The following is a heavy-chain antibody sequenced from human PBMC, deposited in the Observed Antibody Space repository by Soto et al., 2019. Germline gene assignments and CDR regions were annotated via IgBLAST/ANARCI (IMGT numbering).Heavy chain of an antibody. V-gene: IGHV3-48*01. CDR3: ARGPQDVILNPASSLSYYLDS. J-gene: IGHJ4*02. Sequence: GGSLRLSCAASGFTFSSYSMNWVRQAPGKGLEWVSYISSSSSTIYYADPVKGRFTISRDNAKNSLYLQMNSLRAEDTAVYYCARGPQDVILNPASSLSYYLDSWGLGALVTVSS. D-gene: IGHD2-2*01. CDR1: GFTFSSYS. CDR2: ISSSSSTI.